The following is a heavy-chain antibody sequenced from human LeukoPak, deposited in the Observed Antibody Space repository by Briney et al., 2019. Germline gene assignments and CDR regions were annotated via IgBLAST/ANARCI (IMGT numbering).Heavy chain of an antibody. V-gene: IGHV4-34*01. CDR1: GGSFSGYY. CDR2: INAIGST. D-gene: IGHD4-17*01. Sequence: PSETLSLTCVVYGGSFSGYYSSWIRQPPGRGLEWVGEINAIGSTNFNPSRKSRVALSADTSKNPFSLTLNSVTAADTAVYYCARRRLRYYFDYWGQGTLVTVSS. CDR3: ARRRLRYYFDY. J-gene: IGHJ4*02.